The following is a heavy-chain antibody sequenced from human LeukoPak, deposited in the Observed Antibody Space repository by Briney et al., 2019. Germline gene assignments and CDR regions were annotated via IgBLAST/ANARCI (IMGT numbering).Heavy chain of an antibody. CDR2: INHSGST. CDR3: ARGRYLTTGGGAAAGFLDY. CDR1: GYSISSGYY. D-gene: IGHD6-13*01. Sequence: SETLSLTCTVSGYSISSGYYWSWIRQPPGKGLEWIGEINHSGSTNYNPSLKRRVTISVDTSQNQFSVRLNSVTAADTAVYYCARGRYLTTGGGAAAGFLDYWGQGTLVTVSS. V-gene: IGHV4-38-2*02. J-gene: IGHJ4*02.